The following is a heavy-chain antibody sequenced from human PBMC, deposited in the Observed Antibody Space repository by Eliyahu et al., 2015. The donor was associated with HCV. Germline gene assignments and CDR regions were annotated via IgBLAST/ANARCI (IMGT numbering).Heavy chain of an antibody. CDR3: ARGNITMVRGRGYYYGMDV. V-gene: IGHV4-34*01. CDR2: INHSGST. D-gene: IGHD3-10*01. J-gene: IGHJ6*02. CDR1: GGSSSGXX. Sequence: QVQLQQWGAGLLKPSETLSLTCAVYGGSSSGXXWSWIRQPPGKGLEWIGEINHSGSTNYNPSLKSRVTISVDTSKNQFSLKLSSVTAADTAVYYCARGNITMVRGRGYYYGMDVWGQGTTVTVSS.